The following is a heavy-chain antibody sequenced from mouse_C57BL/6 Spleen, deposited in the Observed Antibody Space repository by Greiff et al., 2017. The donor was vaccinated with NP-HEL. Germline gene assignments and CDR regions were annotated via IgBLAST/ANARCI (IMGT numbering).Heavy chain of an antibody. D-gene: IGHD1-1*01. CDR3: AREAVTTVVANFDY. V-gene: IGHV1-53*01. Sequence: VQLQQPGTELVKPGASVKLSCKASGYTFTSYWMHWVKQRPGQGLEWIGNINPSNGGTNYNAKFKSKATLTVDKSSSTAYMQLSSLTSEDSAVYYCAREAVTTVVANFDYWGQGTTLTVSS. CDR1: GYTFTSYW. CDR2: INPSNGGT. J-gene: IGHJ2*01.